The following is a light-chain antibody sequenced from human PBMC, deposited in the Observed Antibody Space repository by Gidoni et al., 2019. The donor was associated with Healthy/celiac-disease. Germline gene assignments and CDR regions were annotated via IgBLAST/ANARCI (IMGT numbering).Light chain of an antibody. CDR2: AAS. CDR1: QSISSY. CDR3: QQSYSTPIT. V-gene: IGKV1-39*01. Sequence: DIQMTQSPSSLSASVGDRVTITCRASQSISSYLNWYQQKPGKAPKLLIYAASSLQSGVPSRFSGSGSGTYFTLTISSLQPEDSATYYCQQSYSTPITFGQGTRLEIK. J-gene: IGKJ5*01.